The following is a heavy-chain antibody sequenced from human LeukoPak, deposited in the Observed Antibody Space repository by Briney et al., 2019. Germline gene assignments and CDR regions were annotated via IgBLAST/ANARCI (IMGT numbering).Heavy chain of an antibody. CDR2: INHSGST. J-gene: IGHJ4*02. V-gene: IGHV4-34*01. CDR3: ALTRSDGYKLFDY. CDR1: GGSFSGYY. Sequence: SETLSLTCAVYGGSFSGYYWSWIRQPPGKGLEWIGEINHSGSTNYNPSLKSRVTISVDTSKNQFSLKLSSVTAADTAVYYCALTRSDGYKLFDYWGQGTLVTVSS. D-gene: IGHD5-24*01.